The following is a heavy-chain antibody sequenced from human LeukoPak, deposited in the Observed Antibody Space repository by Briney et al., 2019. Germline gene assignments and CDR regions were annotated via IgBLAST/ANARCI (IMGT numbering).Heavy chain of an antibody. CDR3: ARDVRGRALDY. CDR1: GYSISSGYY. J-gene: IGHJ4*02. V-gene: IGHV4-38-2*02. Sequence: SETLSLTCTVSGYSISSGYYWGWIRQPPGKGLEWIGSIYLSGSASYNPSLKSRVTISVDTSKNQFSLKLSSVTASDTAVYYCARDVRGRALDYWGQGSLVTVSS. D-gene: IGHD3-10*01. CDR2: IYLSGSA.